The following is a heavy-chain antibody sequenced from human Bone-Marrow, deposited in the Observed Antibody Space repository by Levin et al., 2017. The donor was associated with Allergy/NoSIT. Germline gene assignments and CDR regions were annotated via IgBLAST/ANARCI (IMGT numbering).Heavy chain of an antibody. V-gene: IGHV3-30*03. D-gene: IGHD3-9*01. CDR2: ISFDGNKK. CDR3: ARDLSHSTDWPYFDQ. Sequence: GESLKISCKTSGFSLGGFDMHWVRQVPGKGLEWVSEISFDGNKKNYHSSVKGRFTISRDNPGNTVYLQMDRLRPEDTALYFCARDLSHSTDWPYFDQLGQGTLVTVSS. J-gene: IGHJ4*02. CDR1: GFSLGGFD.